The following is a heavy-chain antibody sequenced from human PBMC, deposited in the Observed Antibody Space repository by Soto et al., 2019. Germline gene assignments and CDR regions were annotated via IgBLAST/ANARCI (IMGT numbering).Heavy chain of an antibody. CDR3: ARLEYSSSPGGLRYYYYGMDV. V-gene: IGHV4-59*01. D-gene: IGHD6-6*01. CDR1: GGSISSYY. CDR2: IYYSGST. J-gene: IGHJ6*02. Sequence: PSETLSLTCTVSGGSISSYYWSWIRQPPGKGLEWIGYIYYSGSTNYNPSLKSRVTISVDTSKNQFSLRLSSVTAADTAVYYCARLEYSSSPGGLRYYYYGMDVWGQGTTVTVSS.